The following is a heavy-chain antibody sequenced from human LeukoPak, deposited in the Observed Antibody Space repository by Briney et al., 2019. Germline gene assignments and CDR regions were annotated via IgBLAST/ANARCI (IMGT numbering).Heavy chain of an antibody. V-gene: IGHV5-51*01. D-gene: IGHD2-2*01. CDR2: IYPGDSDT. J-gene: IGHJ3*02. CDR3: ARRLPAPEAFDI. CDR1: GYSFTTYW. Sequence: GESLKIACKGSGYSFTTYWIGWVRQMPGKGLEWMGIIYPGDSDTRYSPSFQGQVTISADKSISTAYLQWSSLKASDAAIYYCARRLPAPEAFDIWGQGTMVTVSS.